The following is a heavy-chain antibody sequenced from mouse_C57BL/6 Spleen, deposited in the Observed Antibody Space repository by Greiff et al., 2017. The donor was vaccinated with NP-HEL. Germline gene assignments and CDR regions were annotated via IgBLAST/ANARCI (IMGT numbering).Heavy chain of an antibody. CDR2: IRNKANGYTT. D-gene: IGHD1-1*01. V-gene: IGHV7-3*01. CDR3: ARFTTVPYYAMDY. Sequence: VKLMESGGGLVQPGGSLSLSCAASGFTFTDYYMSWVRQPPGKALEWLGFIRNKANGYTTEYSASVKGRFTISRDNSQSILYLQMNALRAEDSATYYSARFTTVPYYAMDYWGQGTSVTVSS. CDR1: GFTFTDYY. J-gene: IGHJ4*01.